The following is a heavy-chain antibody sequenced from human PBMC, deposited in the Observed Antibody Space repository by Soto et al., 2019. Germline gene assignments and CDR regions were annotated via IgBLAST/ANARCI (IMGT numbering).Heavy chain of an antibody. D-gene: IGHD2-2*01. CDR3: ARGLYHKYGQDH. V-gene: IGHV3-74*01. CDR1: GFPFSSYW. J-gene: IGHJ4*02. CDR2: INGDGTST. Sequence: EVQLVESGGGLVQTGGSLRLSCAASGFPFSSYWMHWVRQAPGEGLVWVARINGDGTSTNYADSVKGRFTISRDNGQNTVYLQMNSLRAEDTAVYSCARGLYHKYGQDHWGQGILVTVSS.